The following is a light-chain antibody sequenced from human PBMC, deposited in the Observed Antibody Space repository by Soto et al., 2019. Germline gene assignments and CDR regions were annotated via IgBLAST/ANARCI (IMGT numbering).Light chain of an antibody. J-gene: IGLJ3*02. CDR2: GNN. CDR1: SSNLGAGFD. CDR3: QAYDYCLTASV. Sequence: QSVVTQPPSVSGAPGQGVTISCTGSSSNLGAGFDVHWYQQLPGTAPKLLTYGNNNRPSGVPDRMSGSRSGTSASLAITGLQTEDEGDYYCQAYDYCLTASVFGGGTKVTVL. V-gene: IGLV1-40*01.